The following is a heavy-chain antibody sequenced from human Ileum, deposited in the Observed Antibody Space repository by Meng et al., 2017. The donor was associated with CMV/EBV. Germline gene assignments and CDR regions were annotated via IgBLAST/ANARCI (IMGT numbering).Heavy chain of an antibody. V-gene: IGHV1-46*02. CDR2: INPSGGGT. J-gene: IGHJ1*01. CDR3: ARGPYYYERSGLSDY. Sequence: QVHLVQSGAEVKKPGASAMVSCQAYGYTFNSWYMHWVRQAPGQGLEWMGMINPSGGGTSYAERFQGRVTMTRDTSTRTFYMELGSLRSDDTAIYYCARGPYYYERSGLSDYWGQGTLVTVSS. CDR1: GYTFNSWY. D-gene: IGHD3-22*01.